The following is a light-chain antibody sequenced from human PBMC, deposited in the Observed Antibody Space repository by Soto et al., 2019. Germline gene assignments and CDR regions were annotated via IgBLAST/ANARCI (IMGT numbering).Light chain of an antibody. V-gene: IGLV2-14*01. CDR3: SSYTSRSTLYVV. CDR2: AVS. J-gene: IGLJ2*01. CDR1: SSDVGGYNY. Sequence: QSALTQPASVSGSPGQSMTISCTGTSSDVGGYNYVSWYQQHPGKAPKLMIYAVSNRPSGVSNRFSGSKSGNTASLTISGLQAEDEADYYCSSYTSRSTLYVVFGGGTKVTVL.